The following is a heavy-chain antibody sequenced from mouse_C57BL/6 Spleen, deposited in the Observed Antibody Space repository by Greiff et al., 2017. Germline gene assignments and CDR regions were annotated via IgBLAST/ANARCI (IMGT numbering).Heavy chain of an antibody. CDR3: ARAGGYGNWFAY. V-gene: IGHV5-4*03. D-gene: IGHD2-1*01. Sequence: EVNVVESGGGLVKPGGSLKLSCAASGFTFSSYAMSWVRQTPEKRLEWVATISDGGSYTYYPDNVKGRFTISRDNAKNNLYLQMSHLKSEDTAMYYCARAGGYGNWFAYWGQGTLVTVSA. CDR2: ISDGGSYT. CDR1: GFTFSSYA. J-gene: IGHJ3*01.